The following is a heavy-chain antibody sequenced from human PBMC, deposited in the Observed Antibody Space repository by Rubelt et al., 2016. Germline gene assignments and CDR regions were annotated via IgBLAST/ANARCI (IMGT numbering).Heavy chain of an antibody. D-gene: IGHD4-17*01. J-gene: IGHJ6*02. CDR3: SKERTRGNDYVCMNV. CDR2: IYSGGTT. CDR1: EFSVGANQ. Sequence: EVQLVESGGGLIQPGGSPRLSCAASEFSVGANQMNWVRQAPGKGLEWVPVIYSGGTTYYTDSVKGRFTISRDSSKNTIFLQMNNLRAEATASYYVSKERTRGNDYVCMNVWGQGPTFTVSS. V-gene: IGHV3-53*01.